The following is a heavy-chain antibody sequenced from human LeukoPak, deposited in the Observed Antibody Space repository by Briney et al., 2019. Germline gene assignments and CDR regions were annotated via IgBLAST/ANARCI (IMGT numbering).Heavy chain of an antibody. CDR2: IWYDGSNK. Sequence: GGSLRLSCAASGFTFSSYGMHWVRQAPGKGLEWVALIWYDGSNKYYADSVKGRFTISRDNSKNTLYLQMNSLRAEDTAVYYCAKDYDILNAVYYFDYWGQGTLVTVSS. CDR3: AKDYDILNAVYYFDY. D-gene: IGHD3-9*01. J-gene: IGHJ4*02. V-gene: IGHV3-33*06. CDR1: GFTFSSYG.